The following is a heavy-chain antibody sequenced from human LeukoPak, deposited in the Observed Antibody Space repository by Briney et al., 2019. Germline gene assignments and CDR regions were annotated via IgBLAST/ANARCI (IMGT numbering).Heavy chain of an antibody. Sequence: SETLSLTCAVYGGSFSGYYWSWIRQPPGKGLEWIGEINHSGSTNYNPSLKSRVTISVDTSKNQFSLKLSSVTAADTAVYYCARERGGYGLFDYWGQGTLVTVSS. D-gene: IGHD5-12*01. CDR2: INHSGST. V-gene: IGHV4-34*01. CDR3: ARERGGYGLFDY. CDR1: GGSFSGYY. J-gene: IGHJ4*02.